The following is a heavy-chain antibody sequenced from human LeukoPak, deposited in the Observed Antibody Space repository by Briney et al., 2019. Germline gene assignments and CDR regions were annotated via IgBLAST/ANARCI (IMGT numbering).Heavy chain of an antibody. CDR3: ARYSYGLLYYFDY. CDR2: IYYSGST. CDR1: GGSISSGGYY. J-gene: IGHJ4*02. Sequence: TLSLTCTVSGGSISSGGYYWSWIRQHPGKGLEWIGYIYYSGSTYYNPSLKSRVTISVDTSKNQFSLKLSSVAAADTAVYYCARYSYGLLYYFDYWGQGTLVTVSS. V-gene: IGHV4-31*03. D-gene: IGHD5-18*01.